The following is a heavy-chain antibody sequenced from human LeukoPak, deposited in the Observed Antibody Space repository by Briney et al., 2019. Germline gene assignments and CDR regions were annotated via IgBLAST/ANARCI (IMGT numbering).Heavy chain of an antibody. CDR1: GGSFSGYY. D-gene: IGHD3-10*01. V-gene: IGHV4-34*01. CDR3: ARDSPIYGSGKLGWFDP. CDR2: INHSGST. J-gene: IGHJ5*02. Sequence: PSETLSLTCAVYGGSFSGYYWSWIRQPPGKGLEWIGEINHSGSTNYDPSLKRQVTISVDTSKNQFSLKLSSVTAADTAVYYCARDSPIYGSGKLGWFDPWGQGTLVTVSS.